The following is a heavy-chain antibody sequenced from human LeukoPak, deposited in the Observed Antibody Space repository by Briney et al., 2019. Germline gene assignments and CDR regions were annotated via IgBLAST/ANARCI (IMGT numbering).Heavy chain of an antibody. J-gene: IGHJ4*02. V-gene: IGHV3-21*01. Sequence: RAGGSLRLSCAASGFTFNSYSMSWVRQAPGKGLEWVSSISSSSSYIYYADSVKGRFTISRDNAKNSLYLQMNSLRAEDTAVYYCAVDYDILTGYYTDPVPFDYWGQGTLVTVSS. D-gene: IGHD3-9*01. CDR1: GFTFNSYS. CDR3: AVDYDILTGYYTDPVPFDY. CDR2: ISSSSSYI.